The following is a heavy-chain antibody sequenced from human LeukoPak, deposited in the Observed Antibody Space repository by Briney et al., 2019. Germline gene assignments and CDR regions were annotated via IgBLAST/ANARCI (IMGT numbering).Heavy chain of an antibody. D-gene: IGHD3-10*01. J-gene: IGHJ6*02. CDR1: GFTVSSNY. V-gene: IGHV3-66*01. Sequence: QPGGSLRLSCAASGFTVSSNYMSWVRQAPGKGLEWVSVIYSGGSTYYADSVKGRFTISRDNSKNTLYLQMNSLRAEDTAVYYCARDLWFGLAGYYYYGMDVWGQGTTVTVSS. CDR3: ARDLWFGLAGYYYYGMDV. CDR2: IYSGGST.